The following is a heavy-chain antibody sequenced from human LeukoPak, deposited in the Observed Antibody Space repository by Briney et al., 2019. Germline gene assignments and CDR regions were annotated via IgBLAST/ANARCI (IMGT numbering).Heavy chain of an antibody. J-gene: IGHJ4*02. Sequence: GGSLRLSCAVSGVTLSNYCMSWVRQAPGKGLECVAGISDSAGRTKYADSVKGRFTISRDNPKDTLYLQMNSLRAEDTAVYFCAKRGVVIRVILVGFHKEAYYFDSWGQGALVTVSS. D-gene: IGHD3-22*01. V-gene: IGHV3-23*01. CDR2: ISDSAGRT. CDR1: GVTLSNYC. CDR3: AKRGVVIRVILVGFHKEAYYFDS.